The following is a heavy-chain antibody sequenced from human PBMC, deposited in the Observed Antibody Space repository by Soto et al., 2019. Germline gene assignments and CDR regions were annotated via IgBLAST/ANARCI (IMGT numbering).Heavy chain of an antibody. J-gene: IGHJ4*02. D-gene: IGHD1-1*01. V-gene: IGHV4-38-2*02. CDR1: GFAISRGYY. CDR3: AREKVGTTFFDN. Sequence: SETLSLTCSVSGFAISRGYYWSWVRRPPGKGLEWIGSIYPSVSSYHNPSLATRLRLSIDTSKNQFTLNLTSVTAADTALYFCAREKVGTTFFDNWGQGIQVTVSS. CDR2: IYPSVSS.